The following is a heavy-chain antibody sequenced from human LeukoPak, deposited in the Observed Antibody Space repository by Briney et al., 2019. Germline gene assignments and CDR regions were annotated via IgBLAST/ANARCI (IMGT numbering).Heavy chain of an antibody. Sequence: SETLSLPCTVSGGPISSFYCSWIRQPPGKGLEWSGYIYYSGSANYNPSLKSRVTISLDTSKNQFSLKLNSVTAADTAMYYCARSFSPNYYDLLDYWGQGTQVTVSS. CDR1: GGPISSFY. V-gene: IGHV4-59*01. D-gene: IGHD3-22*01. J-gene: IGHJ4*02. CDR3: ARSFSPNYYDLLDY. CDR2: IYYSGSA.